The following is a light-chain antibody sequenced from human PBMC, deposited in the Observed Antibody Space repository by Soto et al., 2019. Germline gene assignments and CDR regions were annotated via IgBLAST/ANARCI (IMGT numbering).Light chain of an antibody. CDR2: YDN. J-gene: IGLJ1*01. CDR3: NSYTSNNTYV. V-gene: IGLV1-44*01. CDR1: NSNIGSNT. Sequence: QSVLTQPPSASGTPGQRVTISCSGSNSNIGSNTVNWYQQLPGTAPKLLIYYDNLRPSGVPDRISGSKSGTSASLAISGLQSDDEADYYCNSYTSNNTYVFGTGTKLTVL.